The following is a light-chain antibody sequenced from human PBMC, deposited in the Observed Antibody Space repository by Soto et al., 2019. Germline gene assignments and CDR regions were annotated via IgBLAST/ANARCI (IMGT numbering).Light chain of an antibody. V-gene: IGKV3-11*01. CDR1: QSVSSY. CDR3: QQRSNLHFT. Sequence: EIVLTQSPATLSLSPGERATLSCRASQSVSSYLAWYQQKPGQAPRLLIYDASNRATGIPAKFSGSGSATAFTLTISSLEPEDFAVYYCQQRSNLHFTFGPGTKVDIK. J-gene: IGKJ3*01. CDR2: DAS.